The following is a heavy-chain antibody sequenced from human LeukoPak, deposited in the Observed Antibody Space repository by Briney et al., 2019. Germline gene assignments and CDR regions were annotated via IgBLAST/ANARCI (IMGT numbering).Heavy chain of an antibody. CDR3: ASPGSGRHAFDI. J-gene: IGHJ3*02. D-gene: IGHD3-10*01. Sequence: PSETLSLTCTVSGGSISNYYWSWIRQPPGKGLEWIGYVYSSGSTNYNPSLKSRVTISVDTSKNQFSLKLSSVTAADTAVYYCASPGSGRHAFDIWGQGTMVTVSS. CDR1: GGSISNYY. CDR2: VYSSGST. V-gene: IGHV4-59*01.